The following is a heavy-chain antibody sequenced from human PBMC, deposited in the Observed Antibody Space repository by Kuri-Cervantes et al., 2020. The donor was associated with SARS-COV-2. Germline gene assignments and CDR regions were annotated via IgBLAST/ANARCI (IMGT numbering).Heavy chain of an antibody. Sequence: SETLSLTCTVSGGSISSYYWSWIRQPPGKGLEWIGYIYYSGSTNYNPSLKSRVTMSVDTSKNQFSLKLSSVTAADTAVYYCARGLAAAGSFDPWGQGTLVTVSS. J-gene: IGHJ5*02. V-gene: IGHV4-59*12. CDR1: GGSISSYY. CDR3: ARGLAAAGSFDP. D-gene: IGHD6-13*01. CDR2: IYYSGST.